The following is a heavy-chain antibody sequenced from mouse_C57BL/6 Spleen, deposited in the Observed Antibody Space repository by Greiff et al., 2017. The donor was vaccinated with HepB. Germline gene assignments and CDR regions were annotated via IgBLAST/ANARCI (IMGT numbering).Heavy chain of an antibody. CDR3: ARDEEGYDVFAY. D-gene: IGHD2-2*01. J-gene: IGHJ3*01. V-gene: IGHV5-4*01. CDR2: ISDGGSYT. CDR1: GFTFSSYA. Sequence: EVQRVESGGGLVKPGGSLKLSCAASGFTFSSYAMSWVRQTPEKRLEWVATISDGGSYTYYPDNVKGRFTISRDNAKNNLYLQMSHLKSEDTAMYYCARDEEGYDVFAYWGQGTLVTVSA.